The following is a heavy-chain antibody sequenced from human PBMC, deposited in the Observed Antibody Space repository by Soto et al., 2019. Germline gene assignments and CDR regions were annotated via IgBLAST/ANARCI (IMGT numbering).Heavy chain of an antibody. CDR1: EFTFSNYW. J-gene: IGHJ4*02. D-gene: IGHD4-17*01. Sequence: GGSLRLSCVGSEFTFSNYWMNWVRQTPGKGLEWVANIKHDGSDKYYLDSVRGRFTISRDNPKNSLYLQMNSLGTEDTALYYCVRSRYAYGFDFWGQGTLVTVSS. CDR3: VRSRYAYGFDF. V-gene: IGHV3-7*01. CDR2: IKHDGSDK.